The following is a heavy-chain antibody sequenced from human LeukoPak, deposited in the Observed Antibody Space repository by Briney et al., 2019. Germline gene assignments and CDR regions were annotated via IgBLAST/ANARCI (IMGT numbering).Heavy chain of an antibody. V-gene: IGHV3-30*02. CDR3: ARGRSGYSSPKEWY. J-gene: IGHJ4*02. Sequence: GGSLRLSCAASEFTFSSYGMHWVRQAPGKGLEWGALIRYDGSNKYYADSVKGRFTISRDNSKNTLYLQMNSLRAEDTSVYYCARGRSGYSSPKEWYWGPGTLVTVSP. CDR2: IRYDGSNK. CDR1: EFTFSSYG. D-gene: IGHD6-13*01.